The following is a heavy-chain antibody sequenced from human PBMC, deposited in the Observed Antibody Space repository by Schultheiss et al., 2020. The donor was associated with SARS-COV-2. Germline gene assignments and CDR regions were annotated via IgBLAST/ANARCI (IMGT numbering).Heavy chain of an antibody. D-gene: IGHD5-18*01. CDR2: INAVNGNT. J-gene: IGHJ5*02. CDR1: GYTFTNYA. V-gene: IGHV1-3*01. CDR3: ARQGDTAMVVGRNWFDP. Sequence: ASVKVSCKASGYTFTNYAIHWVRQAPGQRLEWMGWINAVNGNTRYSQKFQGRVTITRDTSASTAHVELTSLRSEDTAVYYCARQGDTAMVVGRNWFDPWCQGTLVTVSS.